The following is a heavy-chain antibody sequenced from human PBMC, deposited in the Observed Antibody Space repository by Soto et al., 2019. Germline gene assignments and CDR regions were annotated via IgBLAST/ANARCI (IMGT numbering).Heavy chain of an antibody. V-gene: IGHV4-39*01. CDR3: ARHWLQSWFDH. CDR2: IYYSGST. D-gene: IGHD4-4*01. Sequence: PSETLSLTCTVSGDSITSNSYFWAWIRQPPGKGLEWIGSIYYSGSTYHNPSLKSRVTISVDTSKNQFSLKLSSVTAADTAVYYCARHWLQSWFDHWGQGTLVTVSS. CDR1: GDSITSNSYF. J-gene: IGHJ5*02.